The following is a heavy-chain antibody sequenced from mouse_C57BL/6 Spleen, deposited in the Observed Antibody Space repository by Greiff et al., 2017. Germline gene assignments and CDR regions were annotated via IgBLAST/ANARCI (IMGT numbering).Heavy chain of an antibody. J-gene: IGHJ3*01. Sequence: QVQLQQPGAELVRPGSSVKLSCKASGYTFTSYWMHWVKQRPVQGLEWIGNIDPSDSETHYNQKFKDKATLTVDKSSSTAYMQLSSLTSEDSAVYYCARSLPHYYGSSPAYWGQRALVTVSA. V-gene: IGHV1-52*01. CDR3: ARSLPHYYGSSPAY. D-gene: IGHD1-1*01. CDR1: GYTFTSYW. CDR2: IDPSDSET.